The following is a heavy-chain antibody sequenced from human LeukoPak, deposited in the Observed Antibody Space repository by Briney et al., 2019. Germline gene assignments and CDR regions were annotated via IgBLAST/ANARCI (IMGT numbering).Heavy chain of an antibody. CDR1: GFTFSSYW. Sequence: GGSLRLSCAASGFTFSSYWMYWVRQAPGKGLVWVSRISSDESRTNYADSVKGRFTISRDNAKNTVYLQMNSLRAEDTAVYYCARVRAVAGTEVLYYFDYWGQGTLVTVSS. CDR3: ARVRAVAGTEVLYYFDY. J-gene: IGHJ4*02. D-gene: IGHD6-19*01. V-gene: IGHV3-74*01. CDR2: ISSDESRT.